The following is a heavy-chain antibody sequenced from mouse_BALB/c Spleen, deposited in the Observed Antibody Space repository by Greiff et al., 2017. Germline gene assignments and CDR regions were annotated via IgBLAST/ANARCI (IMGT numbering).Heavy chain of an antibody. V-gene: IGHV7-3*02. CDR1: GFTFTDYY. J-gene: IGHJ2*01. Sequence: EVMLVESGGGLVQPGGSLRLSCATSGFTFTDYYMSWVRQPPGKALEWLGFIRNKANGYTTEYSASVKGRFTISRDNSQSILYLQMNTLRAEDSATYYCARDGGYLFDYWGQGTTLTVSS. D-gene: IGHD3-1*01. CDR3: ARDGGYLFDY. CDR2: IRNKANGYTT.